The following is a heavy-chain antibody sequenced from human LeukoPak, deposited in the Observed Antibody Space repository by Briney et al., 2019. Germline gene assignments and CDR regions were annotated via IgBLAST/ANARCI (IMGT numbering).Heavy chain of an antibody. J-gene: IGHJ4*02. V-gene: IGHV3-23*01. D-gene: IGHD6-19*01. CDR2: ISGSGGST. CDR3: ADSRRISVGLVGFDY. Sequence: PGGSLRLSCAASGFTFSSYAMSWVRQAPGKGLEWVSAISGSGGSTYYADSVKGRFTISRDNSKNTLYLQMNSLRAEDTAVYYCADSRRISVGLVGFDYWGQGTLVTVSS. CDR1: GFTFSSYA.